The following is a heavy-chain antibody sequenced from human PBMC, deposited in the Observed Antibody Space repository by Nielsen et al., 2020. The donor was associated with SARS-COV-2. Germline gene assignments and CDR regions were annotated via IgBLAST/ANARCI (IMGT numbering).Heavy chain of an antibody. J-gene: IGHJ4*02. Sequence: GESLKISCQGSGYSFTSYWIGWVRQMPGKGLEWMGIIYTGDSDTRYSPSFQGQVTISADKSISTAYLQWSSLKASDTAMYYCARLSHDYDILTGYYDYWGQGTLVTVSS. V-gene: IGHV5-51*01. D-gene: IGHD3-9*01. CDR2: IYTGDSDT. CDR1: GYSFTSYW. CDR3: ARLSHDYDILTGYYDY.